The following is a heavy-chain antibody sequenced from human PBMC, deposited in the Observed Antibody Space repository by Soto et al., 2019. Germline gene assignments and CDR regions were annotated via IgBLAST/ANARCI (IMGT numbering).Heavy chain of an antibody. CDR2: IYYTGST. CDR1: GASISTYY. CDR3: ARSSYYYDSSGYYPNYYYYGMDV. V-gene: IGHV4-59*01. Sequence: SETLSLTCSVSGASISTYYWSWIRQPPGKGLEWVGYIYYTGSTNYISSLKSRLTISVDTSKNQVSLRLSSVTAADTAVYYCARSSYYYDSSGYYPNYYYYGMDVWGQGTTVT. J-gene: IGHJ6*02. D-gene: IGHD3-22*01.